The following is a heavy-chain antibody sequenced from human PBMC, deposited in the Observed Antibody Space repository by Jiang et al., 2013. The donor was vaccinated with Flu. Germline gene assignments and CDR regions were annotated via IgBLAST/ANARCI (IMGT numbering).Heavy chain of an antibody. CDR2: IYYSGST. J-gene: IGHJ4*02. Sequence: GPGLVKPSETLSLTCTVSGGSISSYYWSWIRQPPGKGLEWIGYIYYSGSTNYNPSLKSRVTISVDTSKNQFSLKLSSVTAADTAVYYCARVMDYGDYPCYFDYWGQGTLVTVSS. D-gene: IGHD4-17*01. CDR3: ARVMDYGDYPCYFDY. CDR1: GGSISSYY. V-gene: IGHV4-59*01.